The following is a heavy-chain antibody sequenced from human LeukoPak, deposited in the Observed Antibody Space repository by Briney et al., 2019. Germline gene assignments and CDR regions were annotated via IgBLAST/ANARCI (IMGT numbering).Heavy chain of an antibody. CDR2: MNPNSGKT. Sequence: ASVKVSCKASGYTFTSYGISWVRQAPGQGLEWMGWMNPNSGKTGYAQKFQGRVTITADKSTSTAYMELSSLRSEDTAVYYCATFPGAGFDYWGQGTLVTVSS. D-gene: IGHD1-1*01. V-gene: IGHV1-8*03. CDR1: GYTFTSYG. J-gene: IGHJ4*02. CDR3: ATFPGAGFDY.